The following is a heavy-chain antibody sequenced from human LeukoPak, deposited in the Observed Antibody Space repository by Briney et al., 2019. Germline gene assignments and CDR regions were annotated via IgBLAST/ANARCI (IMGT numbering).Heavy chain of an antibody. J-gene: IGHJ3*02. D-gene: IGHD3-22*01. CDR1: GYTFTSYA. Sequence: ASVRVSCKASGYTFTSYAMNWVRQAPGQGLEWMGWINTNTGNPTYAQGFTGRFVFSLHTSVSTAYLQISSLKAEDTAVYYCARDSWGYYYDSSGYYYGTGAFDIWGQGTMVTVSS. CDR2: INTNTGNP. V-gene: IGHV7-4-1*02. CDR3: ARDSWGYYYDSSGYYYGTGAFDI.